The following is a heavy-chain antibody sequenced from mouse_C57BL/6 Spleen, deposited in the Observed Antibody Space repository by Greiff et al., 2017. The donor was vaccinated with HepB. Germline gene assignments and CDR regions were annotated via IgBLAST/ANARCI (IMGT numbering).Heavy chain of an antibody. J-gene: IGHJ2*01. CDR1: GYTFTSYG. V-gene: IGHV1-81*01. D-gene: IGHD1-1*01. CDR3: ASYYYGSRRGYYFDY. CDR2: IYPRSGNT. Sequence: QVQLKESGAELARPGASVKLSCKASGYTFTSYGISWVKQRTGQGLEWIGEIYPRSGNTYYNEKFKGKATLTADKSSSTAYMELRSLTSEDSAVYCCASYYYGSRRGYYFDYWGQGTTLTVSS.